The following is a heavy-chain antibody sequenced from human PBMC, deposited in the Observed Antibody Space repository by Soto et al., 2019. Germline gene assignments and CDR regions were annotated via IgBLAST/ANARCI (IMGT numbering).Heavy chain of an antibody. V-gene: IGHV3-11*04. J-gene: IGHJ5*02. CDR3: ARRVVPAAANWFDP. Sequence: PGGSLRLSCAASGFTFSDYYMSWIRQAPGKGLEWVSYISSSGSTIYYADSVKGRFTISRDNAKNSLYLQMNSLRAEDTAVYYCARRVVPAAANWFDPWGQGTLVTVSS. CDR2: ISSSGSTI. D-gene: IGHD2-2*01. CDR1: GFTFSDYY.